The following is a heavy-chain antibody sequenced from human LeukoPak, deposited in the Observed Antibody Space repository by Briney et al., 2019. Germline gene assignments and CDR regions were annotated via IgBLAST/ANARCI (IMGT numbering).Heavy chain of an antibody. V-gene: IGHV3-23*01. J-gene: IGHJ4*02. Sequence: GGSLRLSCAASGFTFSSYAMSWVRQAPGKGLEWVSAISGSGGSTYYADSVKGRFTISRDNSKNTLYLQMNSLRAEDTAVYYCAKESPYSSPRNYYFDYWGQGTLVTVSS. CDR2: ISGSGGST. CDR1: GFTFSSYA. CDR3: AKESPYSSPRNYYFDY. D-gene: IGHD5-18*01.